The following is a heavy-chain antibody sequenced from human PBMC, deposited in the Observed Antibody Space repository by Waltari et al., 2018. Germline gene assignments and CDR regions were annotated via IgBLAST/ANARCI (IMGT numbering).Heavy chain of an antibody. Sequence: QVQLVESGGGVVQPGRSLRLSCAASGFTFSSYAMHWVRQAPGKGLEWVAVISYDGSNKYYADSVKGRFTISRDNSKNTLYLQMNSLRAEDTAVYYCARYWGEPMYYFDYWGQGTLVTVSS. CDR3: ARYWGEPMYYFDY. J-gene: IGHJ4*02. CDR1: GFTFSSYA. D-gene: IGHD3-16*01. V-gene: IGHV3-30-3*01. CDR2: ISYDGSNK.